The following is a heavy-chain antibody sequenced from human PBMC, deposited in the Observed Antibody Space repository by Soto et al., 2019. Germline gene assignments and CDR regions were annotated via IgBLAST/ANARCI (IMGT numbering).Heavy chain of an antibody. CDR3: ARHGYTSGRTYFDY. Sequence: PSETLSLTCTVSGGSVSSGSYYWSWIRQPPGKGLEWIGSIYDRGSTYSNPSLKSRLTTSLDTSKNQFSLKLTSVTAADTAVYYCARHGYTSGRTYFDYWGQGTLVTVSS. CDR1: GGSVSSGSYY. J-gene: IGHJ4*02. D-gene: IGHD6-19*01. V-gene: IGHV4-39*01. CDR2: IYDRGST.